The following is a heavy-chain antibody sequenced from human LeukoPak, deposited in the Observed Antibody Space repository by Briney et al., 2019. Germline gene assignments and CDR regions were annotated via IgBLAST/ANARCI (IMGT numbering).Heavy chain of an antibody. CDR1: ELTDSSNY. CDR3: ARHIGFDAFDV. V-gene: IGHV3-53*04. J-gene: IGHJ3*01. CDR2: IYSAGST. Sequence: GGSLRLSCGASELTDSSNYMSWVRQAPGKGLEWVSLIYSAGSTYYAASAKGRFTTSRHNYRNTLYLQMNSLRAEDTAVYYCARHIGFDAFDVSGQGTMVTVSS.